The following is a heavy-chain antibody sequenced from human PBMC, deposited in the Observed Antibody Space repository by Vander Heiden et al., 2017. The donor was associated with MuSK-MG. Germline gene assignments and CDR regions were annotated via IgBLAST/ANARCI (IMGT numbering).Heavy chain of an antibody. CDR3: ARLKKGDFYYSYYMDV. V-gene: IGHV4-39*01. CDR2: IDYRGSA. Sequence: QLQLQESGPALVKSPGTLSLTCTISGGSINSLTDFLGWFRQPPGRGLAWTSNIDYRGSASYNPSLKSRVTISRGPSKSQFSLRLSSVTAADTAVYYCARLKKGDFYYSYYMDVWGKGTSVTVSS. CDR1: GGSINSLTDF. J-gene: IGHJ6*03. D-gene: IGHD2-21*02.